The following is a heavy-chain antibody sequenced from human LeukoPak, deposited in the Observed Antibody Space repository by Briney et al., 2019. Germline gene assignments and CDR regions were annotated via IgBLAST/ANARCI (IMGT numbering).Heavy chain of an antibody. D-gene: IGHD2-2*01. V-gene: IGHV3-74*01. Sequence: GGPLRLSCAASGFTFSRHWMHWVRQAPGKGLVWISRINSDASDTNYADFVKGRFTISRDNAKNTVYLQINSLRDEDTAVYYCARICSSTDCLIPDWGQGTLVTVSS. CDR2: INSDASDT. CDR1: GFTFSRHW. CDR3: ARICSSTDCLIPD. J-gene: IGHJ4*02.